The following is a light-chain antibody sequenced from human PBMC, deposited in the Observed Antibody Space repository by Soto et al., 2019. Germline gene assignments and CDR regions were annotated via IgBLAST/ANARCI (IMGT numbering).Light chain of an antibody. CDR3: QQYNSHWT. V-gene: IGKV1-5*03. Sequence: DVQMTQSPSTLSASVGDRVTITCRASQGISNRLAWYQQKPGKAPKLLIYQASSLKSGVPSRFGGSGSGTGFTLTITSLQPDDFATYYCQQYNSHWTFGQGTKVEIK. CDR2: QAS. J-gene: IGKJ1*01. CDR1: QGISNR.